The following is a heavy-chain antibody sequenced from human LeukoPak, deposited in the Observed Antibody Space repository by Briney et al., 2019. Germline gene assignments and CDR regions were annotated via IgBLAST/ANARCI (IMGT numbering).Heavy chain of an antibody. CDR3: ARGRITMIVVVTLYYYYYYMDV. CDR2: INHSGST. J-gene: IGHJ6*03. Sequence: SETLSLTCAVYGGSFSGYYWSWIRQPPGKGLEWIGEINHSGSTNYNPSLKSRVTISVDTSKNQFSLKLSSVTAADTAVYYCARGRITMIVVVTLYYYYYYMDVWGKGTTVTVPS. CDR1: GGSFSGYY. D-gene: IGHD3-22*01. V-gene: IGHV4-34*01.